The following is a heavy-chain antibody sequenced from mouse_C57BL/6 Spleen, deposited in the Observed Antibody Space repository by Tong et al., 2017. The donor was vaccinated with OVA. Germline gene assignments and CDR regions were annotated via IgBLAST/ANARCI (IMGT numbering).Heavy chain of an antibody. Sequence: EVQLQEYGPELVKPGDSVKISCKASGYSFTGYFMNWVMQSHGKSLEWIGRINPYNGDTFYNQKFKGKATLTVDTSSSTAYMELHSLTSEDSAVYFCARTAYYSNYWYFDVWGTGTTVTVSS. CDR3: ARTAYYSNYWYFDV. J-gene: IGHJ1*03. D-gene: IGHD2-5*01. CDR2: INPYNGDT. CDR1: GYSFTGYF. V-gene: IGHV1-20*01.